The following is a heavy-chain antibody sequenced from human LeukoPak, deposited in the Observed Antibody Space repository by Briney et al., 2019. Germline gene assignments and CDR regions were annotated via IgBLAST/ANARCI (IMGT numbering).Heavy chain of an antibody. CDR3: ARDPLGDSTYYFDY. D-gene: IGHD2-21*01. V-gene: IGHV3-23*01. Sequence: PGGSLRLSCAASGFTFTTYAMSWVRQAPGKGLEWVSSVSKSDGTTYYADSVKGRLTISRDNSKNTLHLQMNGLRAEDTAVYYCARDPLGDSTYYFDYWGQGTLVTVSS. CDR2: VSKSDGTT. J-gene: IGHJ4*02. CDR1: GFTFTTYA.